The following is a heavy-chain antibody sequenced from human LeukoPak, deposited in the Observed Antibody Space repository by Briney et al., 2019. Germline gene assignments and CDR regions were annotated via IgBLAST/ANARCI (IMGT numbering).Heavy chain of an antibody. CDR3: AKDLHWGLDY. Sequence: GGSLRLSCVASGFSFSTYGMSWVRQAPGKGLEWLSAIDGNGAKTFYADSGKGRFTISRDNSKNTLYLQMNSLRGEDTALYYCAKDLHWGLDYWGQGALVTVSS. CDR2: IDGNGAKT. D-gene: IGHD3-16*01. J-gene: IGHJ4*02. CDR1: GFSFSTYG. V-gene: IGHV3-23*01.